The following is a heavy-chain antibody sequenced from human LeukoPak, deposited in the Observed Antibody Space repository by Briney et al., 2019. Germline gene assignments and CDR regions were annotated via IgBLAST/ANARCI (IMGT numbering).Heavy chain of an antibody. V-gene: IGHV1-24*01. D-gene: IGHD3-22*01. Sequence: GASVKVSCKVSGYTLTELSMHWVRQAPGKGLEWMGGFDPEDGETIYAQRFQGRLTMTEDTSTDTAYMELSSLTSEDTAVYYCAKASGGVADISSGVGAFDIWGQGTMVTVSS. CDR1: GYTLTELS. J-gene: IGHJ3*02. CDR2: FDPEDGET. CDR3: AKASGGVADISSGVGAFDI.